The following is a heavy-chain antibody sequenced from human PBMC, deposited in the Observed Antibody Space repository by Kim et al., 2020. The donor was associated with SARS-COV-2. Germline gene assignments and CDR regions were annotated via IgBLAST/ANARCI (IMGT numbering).Heavy chain of an antibody. J-gene: IGHJ5*02. D-gene: IGHD6-13*01. CDR1: GFAFSSYN. CDR3: VRDGMATGNLDR. V-gene: IGHV3-48*02. Sequence: GGSLRLSCAASGFAFSSYNMDWVRQAPGRGLEWVAYIRAYSSTILYADSVRGRFTISRDNAKNSLYLQTNSLRDEDTALYYCVRDGMATGNLDRWGQGTLVTVSS. CDR2: IRAYSSTI.